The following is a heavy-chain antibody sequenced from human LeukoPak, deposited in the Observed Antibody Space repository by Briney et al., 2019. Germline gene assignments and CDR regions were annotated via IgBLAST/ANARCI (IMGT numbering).Heavy chain of an antibody. CDR1: GGSISRFY. Sequence: PSETLSLTCAVSGGSISRFYWSWIRQSPEKGLEWIGYIYYNGDTKYNPSLESRVTISVDTSKNQFSLKLTSVTAADTAMYYCARRARTTEFDSWGQGTQVTV. V-gene: IGHV4-59*12. J-gene: IGHJ4*02. CDR3: ARRARTTEFDS. CDR2: IYYNGDT. D-gene: IGHD2/OR15-2a*01.